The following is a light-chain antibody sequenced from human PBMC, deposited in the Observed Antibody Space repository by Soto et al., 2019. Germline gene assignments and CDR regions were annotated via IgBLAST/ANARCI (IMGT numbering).Light chain of an antibody. V-gene: IGLV2-23*03. J-gene: IGLJ1*01. Sequence: QSALTQPASVSGSPGQSITISCTGSSSDIGSYKFVSWYRQHPGKAPTLIIYEGSERPSGVSDRFSGSKSGNTASLTISGLQAEDEADYFCCSYAGGSNVFGAGTKLTVL. CDR3: CSYAGGSNV. CDR2: EGS. CDR1: SSDIGSYKF.